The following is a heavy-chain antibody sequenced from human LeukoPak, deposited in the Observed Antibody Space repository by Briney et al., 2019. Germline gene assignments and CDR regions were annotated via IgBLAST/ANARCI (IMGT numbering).Heavy chain of an antibody. Sequence: PSETLSLTCTVSGGSISSYYWSWIRQPPGKGLEWIGSIYYSGSTYYNPSLKSRVTISVDTSKNQFSLKLSSVTAADTAVYYCASYSDYYGSGSYYSVFDYWGQGTLVTVSS. CDR2: IYYSGST. V-gene: IGHV4-59*05. D-gene: IGHD3-10*01. CDR3: ASYSDYYGSGSYYSVFDY. CDR1: GGSISSYY. J-gene: IGHJ4*02.